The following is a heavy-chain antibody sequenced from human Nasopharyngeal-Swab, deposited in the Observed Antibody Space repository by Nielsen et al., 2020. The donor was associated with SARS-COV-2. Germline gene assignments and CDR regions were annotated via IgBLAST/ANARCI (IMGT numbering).Heavy chain of an antibody. CDR1: GFTFSSYG. J-gene: IGHJ6*02. Sequence: GGSLRLSCAASGFTFSSYGMHWVRQAPGKGLEWVAAIRYDGSNKYYADSVKGRFTISRDNSKNTLYLQMNSLRAEDTAVYYCARDSGDYGGNPQYYYYGMDVWGQGTTVTVSS. CDR2: IRYDGSNK. V-gene: IGHV3-33*01. D-gene: IGHD4-23*01. CDR3: ARDSGDYGGNPQYYYYGMDV.